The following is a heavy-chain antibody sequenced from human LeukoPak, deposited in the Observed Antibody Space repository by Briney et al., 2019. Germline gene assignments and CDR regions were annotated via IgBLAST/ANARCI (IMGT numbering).Heavy chain of an antibody. V-gene: IGHV3-11*04. J-gene: IGHJ4*02. CDR2: ISGSGTTI. Sequence: GGSLRLSCAASGLTFSDYYMTWIRQAPGEGLEWVSSISGSGTTIYSADSVRGRFTVSRDNAKNSLFLHMNSLRAEDTAVYYCAIQITMIVVVPYFDYWGQGTLVTVSS. CDR3: AIQITMIVVVPYFDY. D-gene: IGHD3-22*01. CDR1: GLTFSDYY.